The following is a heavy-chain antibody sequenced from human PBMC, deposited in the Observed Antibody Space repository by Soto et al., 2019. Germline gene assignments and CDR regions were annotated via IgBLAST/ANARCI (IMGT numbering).Heavy chain of an antibody. CDR1: GFTFSTYG. CDR3: ARDPLGPGIFDY. D-gene: IGHD1-1*01. J-gene: IGHJ4*02. CDR2: IWYDGSNK. Sequence: QVQLVESGGGGVQPGRSLRLSCAASGFTFSTYGMHWVRQAPGKGLEWVAVIWYDGSNKYYVDSVKGRFTISRDNTKNTMYLQMNSLRVEDTAVYYCARDPLGPGIFDYWGQGTLVTVSS. V-gene: IGHV3-33*01.